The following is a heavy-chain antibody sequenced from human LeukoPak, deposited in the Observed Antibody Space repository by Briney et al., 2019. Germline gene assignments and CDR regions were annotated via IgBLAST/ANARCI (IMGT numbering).Heavy chain of an antibody. D-gene: IGHD6-25*01. CDR3: ARDQQRPYYYYYGMDV. Sequence: SETLSLTCAVYGGSFSGYYWSWIRQPPGKGLEWIGEINHSGSTNYNPSLKSRVTISVDTSKNQFSLKLCSVTAADTAVYYCARDQQRPYYYYYGMDVWGKGTTVTVSS. V-gene: IGHV4-34*01. J-gene: IGHJ6*04. CDR2: INHSGST. CDR1: GGSFSGYY.